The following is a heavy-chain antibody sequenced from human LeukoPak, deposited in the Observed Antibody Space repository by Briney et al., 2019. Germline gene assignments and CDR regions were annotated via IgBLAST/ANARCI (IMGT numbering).Heavy chain of an antibody. CDR3: ARELLGFVDY. CDR1: GFTVSSNY. V-gene: IGHV3-66*02. D-gene: IGHD1-26*01. CDR2: IYSGGST. J-gene: IGHJ4*02. Sequence: GGSLRLSCAASGFTVSSNYMSWVRQAPGKGLEWVSVIYSGGSTYYAGSVKGRFTISRDNSKNTLYLQMNSLRAEDTAVYYCARELLGFVDYWGQGTLVTVSS.